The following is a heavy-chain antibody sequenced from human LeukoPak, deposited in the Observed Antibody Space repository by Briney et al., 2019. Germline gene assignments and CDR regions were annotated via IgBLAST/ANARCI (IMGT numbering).Heavy chain of an antibody. CDR1: GFTFRSYA. D-gene: IGHD3-10*01. Sequence: GGSLRLSCAASGFTFRSYAMSWVRQAPGKGLEWVAALSGSGGSTYYADSVKGRFTISRDHSKNPPSLQMATRRPEDTAVFYCAKGITYGSGEAYYYSGMDVWGQGTTVTVSS. V-gene: IGHV3-23*01. CDR2: LSGSGGST. CDR3: AKGITYGSGEAYYYSGMDV. J-gene: IGHJ6*02.